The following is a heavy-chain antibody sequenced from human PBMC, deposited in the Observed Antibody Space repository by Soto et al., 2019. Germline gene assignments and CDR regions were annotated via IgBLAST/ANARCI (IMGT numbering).Heavy chain of an antibody. J-gene: IGHJ6*02. CDR2: ISWNTGSI. V-gene: IGHV3-9*01. D-gene: IGHD2-8*01. Sequence: PGGSLRLSCAASGFTFDDYAMHWLRQAPGKGLDWVSGISWNTGSIGYADSVKGRFTISRDNAKNSLYLQMNSLRPEDTALYYCAKGLGYCSNGVCQGPLYYGMDGGGQGTTVTVSS. CDR3: AKGLGYCSNGVCQGPLYYGMDG. CDR1: GFTFDDYA.